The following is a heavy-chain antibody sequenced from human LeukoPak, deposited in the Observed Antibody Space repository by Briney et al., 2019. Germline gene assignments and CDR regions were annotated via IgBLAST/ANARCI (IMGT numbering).Heavy chain of an antibody. CDR1: VESFSDHY. D-gene: IGHD2-2*01. J-gene: IGHJ4*02. CDR3: ARSPATSWSNFDY. CDR2: IHHSGST. V-gene: IGHV4-34*01. Sequence: SETLSLTCAVYVESFSDHYWTWIRQPPGKGLEWIGEIHHSGSTTYRLSLKSRVTISVDRSKDQFSLKLTSVTAADTAVYYCARSPATSWSNFDYWGQGSLVTVSS.